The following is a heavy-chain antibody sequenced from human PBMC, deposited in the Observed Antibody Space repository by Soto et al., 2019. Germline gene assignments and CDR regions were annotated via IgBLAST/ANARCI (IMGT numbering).Heavy chain of an antibody. V-gene: IGHV3-23*01. J-gene: IGHJ4*02. CDR3: AKDVEGGSLFRGAFDY. D-gene: IGHD1-26*01. Sequence: GVSLRLSCVASRFTFTSYAMSWVRQAPGKGLEWVAAISASGGATIHADSVKGRLTISRDNSKNTLYLQMNSLRAEDTAVYYCAKDVEGGSLFRGAFDYWGQGTQVTVSS. CDR1: RFTFTSYA. CDR2: ISASGGAT.